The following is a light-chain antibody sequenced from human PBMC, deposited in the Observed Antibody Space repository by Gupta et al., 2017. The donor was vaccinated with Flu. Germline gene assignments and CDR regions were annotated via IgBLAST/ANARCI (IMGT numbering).Light chain of an antibody. CDR2: GAS. J-gene: IGKJ3*01. CDR3: QQYNNWPPLT. Sequence: IVMIQSPATLSVSPGERATLSCRASQSVSSNLDWYKQKPGQAPRLLIYGASTRDTGIPARFSGSGSGTEFTLTISSRQSEDFAVYYCQQYNNWPPLTFGHGTKVDTK. V-gene: IGKV3-15*01. CDR1: QSVSSN.